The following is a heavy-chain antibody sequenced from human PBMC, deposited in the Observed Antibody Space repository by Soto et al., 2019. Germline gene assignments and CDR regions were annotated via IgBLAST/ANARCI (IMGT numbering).Heavy chain of an antibody. J-gene: IGHJ4*02. Sequence: EVQLVESGGGLVQPGGSLRLSCVASGFTFSNYGMNWVRQAPGKGLEWVSYISSGNNFIYYEDSVKGRFTISRDNAKNSLYLQMNSLRAEDTAVYYCASGRPADYWGQGTLVTVSS. CDR3: ASGRPADY. V-gene: IGHV3-48*01. CDR2: ISSGNNFI. CDR1: GFTFSNYG. D-gene: IGHD6-6*01.